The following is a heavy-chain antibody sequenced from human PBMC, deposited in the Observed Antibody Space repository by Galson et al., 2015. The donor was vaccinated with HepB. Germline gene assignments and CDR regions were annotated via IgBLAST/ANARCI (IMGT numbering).Heavy chain of an antibody. Sequence: SVKVSCKASGYTFTGYYMHWVRQAPGQGLEWMGRINPNSGGTNYAQKFQGRVTMTRDTSISTAYMELSRLRSDDTAVYYCARVIFGVVKNFNWFDPWGQGTLVTVSS. CDR3: ARVIFGVVKNFNWFDP. CDR2: INPNSGGT. D-gene: IGHD3-3*01. J-gene: IGHJ5*02. V-gene: IGHV1-2*06. CDR1: GYTFTGYY.